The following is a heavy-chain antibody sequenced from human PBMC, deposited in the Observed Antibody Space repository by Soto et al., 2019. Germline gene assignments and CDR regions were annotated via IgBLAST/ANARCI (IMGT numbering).Heavy chain of an antibody. CDR1: GYTFTSYA. CDR3: ASEIRYYGSGSYPPASDY. V-gene: IGHV1-3*01. Sequence: QVQLVQSGAEVKKPGASVKVSCKASGYTFTSYAMHWVRQAPGQRLEWMGWINAGNGNTKYSQKFQGRVTITRDTSASTAYMELGSLRSEDTAVYYCASEIRYYGSGSYPPASDYWGQGTLVTVSS. D-gene: IGHD3-10*01. CDR2: INAGNGNT. J-gene: IGHJ4*02.